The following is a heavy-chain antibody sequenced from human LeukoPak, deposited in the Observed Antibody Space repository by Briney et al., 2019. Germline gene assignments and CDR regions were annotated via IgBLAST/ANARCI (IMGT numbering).Heavy chain of an antibody. CDR3: AKPHFDD. CDR2: IRYDGSYK. Sequence: PGGSLRLSCAASGFTFSSYGMHWVRQAPGKGLEWVAFIRYDGSYKYYADSVKGRFTISRDNSKNTLYLQMNSLRAEDTAVYYCAKPHFDDWGQGTLVTVSS. CDR1: GFTFSSYG. J-gene: IGHJ4*02. V-gene: IGHV3-30*02.